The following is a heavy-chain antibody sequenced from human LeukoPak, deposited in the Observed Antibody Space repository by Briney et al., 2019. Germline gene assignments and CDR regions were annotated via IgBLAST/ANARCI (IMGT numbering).Heavy chain of an antibody. V-gene: IGHV1-69*04. Sequence: SVKVSCKASGGTFSSYAISWVRQAPGQGLEWMGRIIPILGIANYAQKFRGRVTITADKSTSTAYMELSSLRSEDTAVYYCARDPKYYGGNSRQLDYWGQGTLVTVSS. CDR1: GGTFSSYA. D-gene: IGHD4-23*01. J-gene: IGHJ4*02. CDR2: IIPILGIA. CDR3: ARDPKYYGGNSRQLDY.